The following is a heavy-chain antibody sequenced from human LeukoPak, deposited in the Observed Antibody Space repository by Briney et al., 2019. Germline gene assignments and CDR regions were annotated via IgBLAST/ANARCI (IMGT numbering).Heavy chain of an antibody. V-gene: IGHV3-11*04. Sequence: PGGSLRLSCAASGFTFSDYYMSWIRQAPGKGLEWVSYISSSGSTIYYADSVKGRFTISRDNSKNTLYLQMNSLRAEDTAVYYCAKIIQYTAATGTGLESWGQGSLVTVSP. CDR3: AKIIQYTAATGTGLES. CDR1: GFTFSDYY. CDR2: ISSSGSTI. D-gene: IGHD6-13*01. J-gene: IGHJ4*02.